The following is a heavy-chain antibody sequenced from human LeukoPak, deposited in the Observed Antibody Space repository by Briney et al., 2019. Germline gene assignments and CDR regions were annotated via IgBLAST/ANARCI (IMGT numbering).Heavy chain of an antibody. CDR2: ITTYNGNT. CDR3: ARGPYYDSWSGAGY. V-gene: IGHV1-18*01. CDR1: GYTFRDFG. Sequence: ASVKVSCKASGYTFRDFGISWVRQAPGQGLEWMGWITTYNGNTNYIQKLQGRVTMTTDTSTSAAYMELRSLRSDDTDVYYCARGPYYDSWSGAGYWGQGTLVTVSS. J-gene: IGHJ4*02. D-gene: IGHD3-3*01.